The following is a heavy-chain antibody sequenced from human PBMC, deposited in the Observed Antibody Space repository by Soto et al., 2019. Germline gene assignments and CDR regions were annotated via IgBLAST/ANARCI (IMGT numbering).Heavy chain of an antibody. V-gene: IGHV3-33*01. Sequence: GGSLRLSCAASGFTFSSYGMHWVRQAPGKGLEWVAVIWYDGSNKYYAGSVKGRFTISRDNSKNTLYLQMNSLRAEDTAVYYCASLGYDSSGYYFDYWGQGTLVTVSS. CDR3: ASLGYDSSGYYFDY. CDR2: IWYDGSNK. J-gene: IGHJ4*02. CDR1: GFTFSSYG. D-gene: IGHD3-22*01.